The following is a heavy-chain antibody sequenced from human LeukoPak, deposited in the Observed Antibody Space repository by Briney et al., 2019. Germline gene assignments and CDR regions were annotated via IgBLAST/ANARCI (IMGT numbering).Heavy chain of an antibody. V-gene: IGHV3-30-3*01. CDR2: ISYDGSNK. CDR3: ATTTDYYDSSGYFFDY. CDR1: GFTFSSYA. D-gene: IGHD3-22*01. Sequence: GGSLRLSCAASGFTFSSYAMHWVRQAPGKGLEWVAVISYDGSNKYYADSVKGRFTISRDNSKNTLYLQMNSLRAEDTAVYYCATTTDYYDSSGYFFDYWGQGTRVTVSS. J-gene: IGHJ4*02.